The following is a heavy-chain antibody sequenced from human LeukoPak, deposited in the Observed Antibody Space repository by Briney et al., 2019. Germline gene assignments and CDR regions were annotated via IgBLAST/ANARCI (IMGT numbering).Heavy chain of an antibody. J-gene: IGHJ6*02. CDR2: INTNTGNP. Sequence: ASVKVSCKASGYTFTSYAMNWVRQAPGQGLEWMGWINTNTGNPTYAQGFTGRFVFSLDTSVSTAYLQISSLKAEDTAVYYCARSPSARSGWYYYYYGMDVWGQGTTVTVSS. CDR1: GYTFTSYA. CDR3: ARSPSARSGWYYYYYGMDV. D-gene: IGHD6-19*01. V-gene: IGHV7-4-1*02.